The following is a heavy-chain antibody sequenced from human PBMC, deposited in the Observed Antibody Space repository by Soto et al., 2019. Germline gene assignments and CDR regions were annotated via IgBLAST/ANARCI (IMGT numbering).Heavy chain of an antibody. V-gene: IGHV3-23*01. Sequence: GGSLRLSCAASGFTLSSYPMSWVRQAPGKGLQWVASVSVDAGTTYYADSVKGRFTISRDNSKNTLHLQMDSVRADDTAVYYCPKDGIRGIQIDNWGQGTPVTVSS. J-gene: IGHJ4*02. CDR2: VSVDAGTT. CDR1: GFTLSSYP. CDR3: PKDGIRGIQIDN.